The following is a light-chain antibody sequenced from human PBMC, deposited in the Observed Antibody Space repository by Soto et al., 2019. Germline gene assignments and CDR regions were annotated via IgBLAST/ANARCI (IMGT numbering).Light chain of an antibody. J-gene: IGKJ4*01. CDR2: WAS. V-gene: IGKV4-1*01. CDR3: HQYYDISPT. CDR1: QNILFNSSNNNY. Sequence: DIVMSQSPDSLAVSLGERATINCESSQNILFNSSNNNYLAWYQQKPGQPPKLLLYWASTRDSGVPDRFSGSGSGTTFTLTINSLQAEDVAVYYCHQYYDISPTFGGGTKVDIK.